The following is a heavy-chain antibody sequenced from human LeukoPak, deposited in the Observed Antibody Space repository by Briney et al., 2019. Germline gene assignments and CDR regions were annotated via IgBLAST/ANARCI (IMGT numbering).Heavy chain of an antibody. CDR3: AKAPVTSCRGAFCYPFDY. J-gene: IGHJ4*02. V-gene: IGHV3-23*01. CDR1: GFTFSNFG. D-gene: IGHD2-15*01. Sequence: GGSLRLSCAASGFTFSNFGMSWVRQAPGKGLEWVSAISRNGVNTYYADSVKGRFTISRDNSKNTLFLQMDSLRAEDTAIYYCAKAPVTSCRGAFCYPFDYWGQGTLVTVSS. CDR2: ISRNGVNT.